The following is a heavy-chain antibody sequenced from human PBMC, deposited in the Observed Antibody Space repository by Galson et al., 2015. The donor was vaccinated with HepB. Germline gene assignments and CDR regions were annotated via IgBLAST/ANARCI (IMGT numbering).Heavy chain of an antibody. V-gene: IGHV3-66*01. CDR2: IYSGGST. D-gene: IGHD4-23*01. Sequence: SLRLSCAASGFTVSSNYMSWVRQAPGKGLEWVSVIYSGGSTYYADSVKGRFTISRDNSKNTLYLQMNSLRAEDTAVYYCARAPDYGGNQPDYWGQGTLVTVSS. CDR1: GFTVSSNY. J-gene: IGHJ4*02. CDR3: ARAPDYGGNQPDY.